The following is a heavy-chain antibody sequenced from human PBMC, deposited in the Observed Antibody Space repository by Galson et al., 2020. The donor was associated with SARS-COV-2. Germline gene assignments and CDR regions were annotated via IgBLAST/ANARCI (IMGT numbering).Heavy chain of an antibody. Sequence: GGSLRLSCAASGFTFSSYGMHWVRQAPGKGLEWVAVIWYDGSNKYYADSVKGRFTISRDNSKNTLYLQMNSLRAEDTAVYYCASEVVGYYVSSGSGSDYWGQGTLVTVSS. CDR2: IWYDGSNK. CDR1: GFTFSSYG. CDR3: ASEVVGYYVSSGSGSDY. V-gene: IGHV3-33*01. D-gene: IGHD3-22*01. J-gene: IGHJ4*02.